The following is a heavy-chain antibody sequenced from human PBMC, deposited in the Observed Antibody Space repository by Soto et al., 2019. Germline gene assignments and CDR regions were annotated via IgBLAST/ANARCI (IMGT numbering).Heavy chain of an antibody. CDR2: IRSKANSYAT. CDR3: ISDYYDSSGYPFYYGMYV. CDR1: GFTFSGSA. D-gene: IGHD3-22*01. Sequence: EVQLVESGGGLVQPGGSLKLSCAASGFTFSGSAMHWVRQASGKGLEWVGRIRSKANSYATAYAASVKGRFTISRDDSKNTAYLQMNSLKTEDTAVYYCISDYYDSSGYPFYYGMYVWGQGTTVTVSS. J-gene: IGHJ6*02. V-gene: IGHV3-73*02.